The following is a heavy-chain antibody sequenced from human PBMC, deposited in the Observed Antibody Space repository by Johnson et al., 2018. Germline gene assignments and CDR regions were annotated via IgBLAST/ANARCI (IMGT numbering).Heavy chain of an antibody. D-gene: IGHD6-19*01. V-gene: IGHV3-9*01. CDR1: GFTFDDYA. Sequence: VQLVESGGGLGQPGGSLRLSCAASGFTFDDYAMHWVRQAPGKGLEWVSGISWNSGTIGYADSVKGRFTISRDNAKNSLYLQMNSLRAEDTALYYCAKAHSSGGYTYFQYWGQGTLVTVSS. CDR2: ISWNSGTI. J-gene: IGHJ1*01. CDR3: AKAHSSGGYTYFQY.